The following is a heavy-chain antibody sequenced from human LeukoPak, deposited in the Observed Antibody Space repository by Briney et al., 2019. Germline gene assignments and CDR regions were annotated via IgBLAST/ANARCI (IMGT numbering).Heavy chain of an antibody. CDR2: INHGGST. CDR1: GGSFSGHY. J-gene: IGHJ4*02. CDR3: ARGRYVTTRGGAAAGFLDY. D-gene: IGHD6-13*01. V-gene: IGHV4-34*01. Sequence: SETLSLACAVSGGSFSGHYWNWIRQPPGKGLEWIGEINHGGSTNYNPSLKSRVTISVDTSQNQFSLRLSSVTAADTAVYYCARGRYVTTRGGAAAGFLDYWGQGTLVTVST.